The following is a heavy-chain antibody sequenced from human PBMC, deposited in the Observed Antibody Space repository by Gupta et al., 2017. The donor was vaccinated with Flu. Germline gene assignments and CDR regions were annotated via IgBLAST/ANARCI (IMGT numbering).Heavy chain of an antibody. Sequence: TYTSGGVRQAPGQGLEWMGGIIPICDTANYAQEFQGRVTITANESTSTAYMDLSSLRSENTAVYDGARDLGSGTYGWFDSWGQGTLVTVSS. CDR1: TYT. CDR3: ARDLGSGTYGWFDS. J-gene: IGHJ5*01. CDR2: IIPICDTA. D-gene: IGHD1-26*01. V-gene: IGHV1-69*01.